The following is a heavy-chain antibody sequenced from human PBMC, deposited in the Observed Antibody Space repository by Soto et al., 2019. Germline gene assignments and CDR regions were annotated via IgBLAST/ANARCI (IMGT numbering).Heavy chain of an antibody. D-gene: IGHD6-13*01. J-gene: IGHJ4*02. Sequence: SETLSLTCAVSGYSISSGYYWGWLRQPPGKGLEWIGYIYYSRSTNYNPSLKSRVTISVDTSKNQFSLKLSSVTAADTAVYYCARYSSSWLDYWGQGTLVTVSS. CDR2: IYYSRST. V-gene: IGHV4-38-2*01. CDR3: ARYSSSWLDY. CDR1: GYSISSGYY.